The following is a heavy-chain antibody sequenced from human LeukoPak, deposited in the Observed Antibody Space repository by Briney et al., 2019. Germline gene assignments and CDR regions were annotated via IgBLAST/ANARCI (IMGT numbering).Heavy chain of an antibody. V-gene: IGHV1-2*06. CDR2: INPNSGGT. Sequence: ASVKVSCKASGYTFTGYYMHWVRQAPGQGLEWMGRINPNSGGTNYAQKFQGRVTMTRDASISTAYMELSRLRSDDTAVYYCARVPTYYDFRSGYYPDWYFDLWSRGTLVTVSS. J-gene: IGHJ2*01. CDR1: GYTFTGYY. CDR3: ARVPTYYDFRSGYYPDWYFDL. D-gene: IGHD3-3*01.